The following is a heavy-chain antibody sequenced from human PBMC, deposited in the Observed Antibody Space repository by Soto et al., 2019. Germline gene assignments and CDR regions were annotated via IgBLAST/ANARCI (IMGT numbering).Heavy chain of an antibody. CDR3: ASSTYYDTSGYTFDY. D-gene: IGHD3-22*01. CDR2: IDPNDSKT. Sequence: GESLKISCKGSGYSFITHWISWVRQMPGKGLEWMGTIDPNDSKTNYSPSFQGHVTISADKFISTAYLQWSSLKASDTAMYYCASSTYYDTSGYTFDYWGQGTLVTVSS. J-gene: IGHJ4*02. V-gene: IGHV5-10-1*01. CDR1: GYSFITHW.